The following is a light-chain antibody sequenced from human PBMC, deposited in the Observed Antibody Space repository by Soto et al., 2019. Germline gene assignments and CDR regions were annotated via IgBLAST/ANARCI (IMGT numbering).Light chain of an antibody. CDR1: SSDVGGYNY. J-gene: IGLJ1*01. CDR3: SSYAGSNHFV. V-gene: IGLV2-8*01. Sequence: QSVLTQPPSASGSPGQSVTISCTGTSSDVGGYNYVSWYQQHPGKAPKLMIYEVSERPSGVPDRFSGSKSSNTASLTVSGLQAEDEADYYCSSYAGSNHFVFGTGTRVTVL. CDR2: EVS.